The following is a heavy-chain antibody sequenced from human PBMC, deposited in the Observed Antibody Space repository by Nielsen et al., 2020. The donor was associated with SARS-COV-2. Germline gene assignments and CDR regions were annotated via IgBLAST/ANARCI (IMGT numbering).Heavy chain of an antibody. D-gene: IGHD4-17*01. J-gene: IGHJ4*02. Sequence: SLKISCAASGFTFDDYAMHWVRQAPGKGLEWVSGISWNSGSIGYADSVKGRFTISRDNAKNSLYLQMNNLRAEDTALYYCAKVADGDYSSDYWGQGTLVTVSS. CDR1: GFTFDDYA. CDR3: AKVADGDYSSDY. V-gene: IGHV3-9*01. CDR2: ISWNSGSI.